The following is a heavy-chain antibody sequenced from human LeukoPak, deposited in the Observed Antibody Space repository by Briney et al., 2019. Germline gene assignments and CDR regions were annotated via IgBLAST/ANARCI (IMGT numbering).Heavy chain of an antibody. J-gene: IGHJ4*02. CDR1: GLTLSRCD. CDR2: IRSDGTKK. CDR3: AKDLGAYYYGSVLDY. V-gene: IGHV3-30*02. D-gene: IGHD3-10*01. Sequence: GGSLRLSCAASGLTLSRCDMHWARQTPGKGLEWVAYIRSDGTKKYHADSVKGRFSISRDNSKNTLYLQMNSLRTEDTAVYYCAKDLGAYYYGSVLDYWGQGALVTVSS.